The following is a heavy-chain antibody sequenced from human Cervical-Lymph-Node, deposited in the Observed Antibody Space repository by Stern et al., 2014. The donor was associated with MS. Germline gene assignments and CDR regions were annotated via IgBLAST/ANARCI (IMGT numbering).Heavy chain of an antibody. V-gene: IGHV3-21*01. Sequence: EMQLVESGGGLVKPGGSLRLSCAASISTFDSYSMAWVRQAPGKGLEWVSSISRSSDYIFYADSVKGRFTISRDNAKNALFLQMNSLGAEDTAIYYCASCNSVGCVQGNGMDVWGQGTTVTVSS. CDR2: ISRSSDYI. D-gene: IGHD2/OR15-2a*01. J-gene: IGHJ6*02. CDR3: ASCNSVGCVQGNGMDV. CDR1: ISTFDSYS.